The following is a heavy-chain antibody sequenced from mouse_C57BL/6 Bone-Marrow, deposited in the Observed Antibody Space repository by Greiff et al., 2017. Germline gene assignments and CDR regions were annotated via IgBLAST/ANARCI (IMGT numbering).Heavy chain of an antibody. Sequence: QVQLQQSGAELVRPGTSVKVSCKASGYAFTNYLIEWVKQRPGQGLEWIGVINPGSGGTNYNEKFKGKATMTAEQSSSTAYMQLSSLTSEDSAVYFCVRYYGRVYAMDYWGQGTSVTVSS. CDR2: INPGSGGT. D-gene: IGHD1-1*01. CDR3: VRYYGRVYAMDY. CDR1: GYAFTNYL. V-gene: IGHV1-54*01. J-gene: IGHJ4*01.